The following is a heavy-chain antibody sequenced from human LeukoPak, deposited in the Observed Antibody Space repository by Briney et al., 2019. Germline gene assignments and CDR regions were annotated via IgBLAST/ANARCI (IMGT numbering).Heavy chain of an antibody. J-gene: IGHJ4*02. CDR2: IWHDGSHK. Sequence: PSRSLRLSCAASGFSFDTYAMHWVRQAPGQGLEWVALIWHDGSHKFYSNSVRGQFTISRDNSKNTVYLHMNNLRLDDRAVYYCAREIFGSGSYPAFWGQGTLVTVSS. CDR1: GFSFDTYA. V-gene: IGHV3-33*01. D-gene: IGHD3-10*01. CDR3: AREIFGSGSYPAF.